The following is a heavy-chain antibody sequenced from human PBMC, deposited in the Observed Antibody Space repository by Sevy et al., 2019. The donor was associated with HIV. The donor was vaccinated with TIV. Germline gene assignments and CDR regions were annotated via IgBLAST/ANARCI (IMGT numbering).Heavy chain of an antibody. J-gene: IGHJ3*02. CDR2: INPSGGST. V-gene: IGHV1-46*01. Sequence: GSVKVSCKASGYTFTSYYMHWVRQAPGQGLEYMGIINPSGGSTSYAQKFQGRVTMTRDTSTSTVYMELSSLRSEDTAVYYCARDPSNWAFDIWGQGTMVTVSS. CDR1: GYTFTSYY. CDR3: ARDPSNWAFDI.